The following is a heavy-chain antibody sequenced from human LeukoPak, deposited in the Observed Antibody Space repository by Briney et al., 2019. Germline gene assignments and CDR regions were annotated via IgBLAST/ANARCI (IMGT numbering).Heavy chain of an antibody. Sequence: SETLSLTCAVYGGSFSGYYWSWIRQPPGKGLEWIGEINHSGSTNYNPSLKSRVTISVDTSKDQSSLKLSSVTAADTAVYNCARWSYAIGYNYFDYWGQGTLVTVSS. D-gene: IGHD2-8*01. V-gene: IGHV4-34*01. CDR3: ARWSYAIGYNYFDY. CDR1: GGSFSGYY. CDR2: INHSGST. J-gene: IGHJ4*02.